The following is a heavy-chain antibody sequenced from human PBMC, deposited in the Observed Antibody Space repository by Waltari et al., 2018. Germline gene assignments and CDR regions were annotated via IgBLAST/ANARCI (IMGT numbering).Heavy chain of an antibody. D-gene: IGHD6-25*01. CDR3: ASVPQRSHYMDV. J-gene: IGHJ6*03. V-gene: IGHV3-48*04. Sequence: EVQLVESGGGLVQPGGSLRLSCAASGFTFSSYSMNWVRQAPGKGLEWVSYISSSSSTIYYADSVKGRFTISRDNAKNSLYLQMNSLRAEDTAVYYCASVPQRSHYMDVWGKGTTVTVSS. CDR1: GFTFSSYS. CDR2: ISSSSSTI.